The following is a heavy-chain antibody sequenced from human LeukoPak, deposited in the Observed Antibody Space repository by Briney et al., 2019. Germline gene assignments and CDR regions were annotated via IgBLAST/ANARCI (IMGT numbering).Heavy chain of an antibody. J-gene: IGHJ3*02. Sequence: SETLSLTCTVSGASISSYYWTWIRQPPGKGLEWIGYIHYSGDTKCNPSLKSRVTISVDTSKNQFSLKLSSVTAADTAVYYCASPTRARRAFDIWGQGTVVTVSS. D-gene: IGHD5-12*01. CDR2: IHYSGDT. CDR1: GASISSYY. V-gene: IGHV4-59*12. CDR3: ASPTRARRAFDI.